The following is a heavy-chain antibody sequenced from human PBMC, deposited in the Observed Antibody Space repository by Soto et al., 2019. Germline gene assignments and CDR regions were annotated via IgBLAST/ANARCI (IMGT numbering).Heavy chain of an antibody. Sequence: EVQLVESGGVSVQPGGSLRLSCTASGFTLSNYWMHWVRQAPGTGLVWVSRINTDGSTTTYADSVKGRFTISRDNAKNTLYLQMNSLRDEDTAVYYCVRIRRGDGYTCGYWGQGTLVTVSS. CDR2: INTDGSTT. CDR3: VRIRRGDGYTCGY. J-gene: IGHJ4*02. CDR1: GFTLSNYW. D-gene: IGHD5-12*01. V-gene: IGHV3-74*01.